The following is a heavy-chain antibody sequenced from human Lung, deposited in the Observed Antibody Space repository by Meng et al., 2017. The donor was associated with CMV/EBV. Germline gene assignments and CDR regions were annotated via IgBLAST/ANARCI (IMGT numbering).Heavy chain of an antibody. CDR3: ARVGWEHVADY. CDR2: IYHSGST. D-gene: IGHD1-26*01. Sequence: SETLSLTCTVSGYSISSGYYWGWIRQPPGKGLEWIGSIYHSGSTYYNPSIKSRVTISVDTSKNQFSLKLSAVTAADTAVYYCARVGWEHVADYWGQGTLVTGSS. J-gene: IGHJ4*02. CDR1: GYSISSGYY. V-gene: IGHV4-38-2*02.